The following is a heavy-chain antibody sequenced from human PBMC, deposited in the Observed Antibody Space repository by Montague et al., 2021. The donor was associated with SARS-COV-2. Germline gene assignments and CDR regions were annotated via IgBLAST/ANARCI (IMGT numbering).Heavy chain of an antibody. J-gene: IGHJ3*02. CDR3: ARFPTSYYYDSKAAPATPDAFDI. CDR1: GGSFSGYY. V-gene: IGHV4-34*01. Sequence: SETLSLTCAVYGGSFSGYYRSWIRQPPGKGLEWIGEISHSGSTNYNPSLKSRVTISVDTSKNQFSLKLSSVTAADTAVYYCARFPTSYYYDSKAAPATPDAFDIWGQGTMVTVSS. D-gene: IGHD3-22*01. CDR2: ISHSGST.